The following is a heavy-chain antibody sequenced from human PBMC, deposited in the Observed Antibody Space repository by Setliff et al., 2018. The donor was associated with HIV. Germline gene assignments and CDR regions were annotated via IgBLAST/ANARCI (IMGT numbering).Heavy chain of an antibody. V-gene: IGHV4-38-2*01. CDR1: GYSIRSGYY. D-gene: IGHD2-2*01. J-gene: IGHJ4*02. CDR2: IYHSGST. CDR3: ARLIPAIDY. Sequence: PSETLSLTCAVSGYSIRSGYYWGWVRQSPGKGLEWIGSIYHSGSTHYNTSLKSRVTMSVDTSKNQFSLKLSSVTAADTAVYYCARLIPAIDYWGQGALVTVSS.